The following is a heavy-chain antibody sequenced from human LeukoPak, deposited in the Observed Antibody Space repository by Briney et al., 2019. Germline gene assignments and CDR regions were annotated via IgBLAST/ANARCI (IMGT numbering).Heavy chain of an antibody. Sequence: GGSLRLSCAASGFTFSSYWMSWVRRAPGKGLEWVANIKQDGSEKYYVDSVKGRFTISRDNAKNSLYLQMNSLRAEDTAVYYCARVGAWGDPESDYYDSSGPLLNGMDVWGQGTTVTVSS. CDR3: ARVGAWGDPESDYYDSSGPLLNGMDV. J-gene: IGHJ6*02. CDR1: GFTFSSYW. CDR2: IKQDGSEK. V-gene: IGHV3-7*01. D-gene: IGHD3-22*01.